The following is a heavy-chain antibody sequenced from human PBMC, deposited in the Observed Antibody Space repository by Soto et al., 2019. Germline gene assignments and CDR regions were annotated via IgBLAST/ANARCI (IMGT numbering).Heavy chain of an antibody. Sequence: SETLSLTCTVSGGSMRNYFWTWIRQPPWKGLEWIGYIHYSGTTSFFPSYNPSLRSRVTISEDTSKNQFSLKLLSVTTADTAVYFCAAGEASSRNLAPYYLDFWGQGTLVTVSS. V-gene: IGHV4-59*01. CDR3: AAGEASSRNLAPYYLDF. J-gene: IGHJ4*02. D-gene: IGHD6-13*01. CDR1: GGSMRNYF. CDR2: IHYSGTT.